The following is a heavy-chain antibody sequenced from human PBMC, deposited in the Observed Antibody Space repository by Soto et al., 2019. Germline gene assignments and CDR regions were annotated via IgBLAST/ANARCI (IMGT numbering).Heavy chain of an antibody. CDR2: ISWNSGNI. V-gene: IGHV3-9*01. Sequence: EVHLVESGGGLVQPGRSLRLSCTASGFTFDDYAMHWVRQVPGKGLEWVSSISWNSGNIVYADSVKGPFTISRDSANNSLYLQMSSLRTEDTALYYCAKGAVTSIFGYFDYWGQGTLVTVSS. CDR1: GFTFDDYA. J-gene: IGHJ4*02. D-gene: IGHD3-3*01. CDR3: AKGAVTSIFGYFDY.